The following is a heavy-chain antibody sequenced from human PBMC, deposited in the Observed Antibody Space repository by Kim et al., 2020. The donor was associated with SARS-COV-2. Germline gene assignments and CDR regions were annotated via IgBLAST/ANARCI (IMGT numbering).Heavy chain of an antibody. V-gene: IGHV3-23*01. CDR2: ISGSGGST. Sequence: GGSLRLSCAASGFTFSSYAMSWVRQAPGKGLEWVSAISGSGGSTYYADSVKGRFTISRDNSKNTLYLQMNSLRAEDTAVYYCAKDLTRARAVTTPLFPYWCQGTLVTVSS. CDR1: GFTFSSYA. J-gene: IGHJ4*02. D-gene: IGHD4-17*01. CDR3: AKDLTRARAVTTPLFPY.